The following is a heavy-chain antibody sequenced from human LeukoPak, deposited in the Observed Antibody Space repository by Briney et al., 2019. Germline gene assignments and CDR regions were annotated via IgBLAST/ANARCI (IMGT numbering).Heavy chain of an antibody. CDR3: ARDYQQQLVQYYFDY. Sequence: GGSLRLSCAASGFTFSSYAMYWVRQAPGKGLEWVAVISYDGSNKYYADSVKGRFTISRDNSKNTLYLQMNSLRAEDTAVYYCARDYQQQLVQYYFDYWGQGTLVTVSS. CDR2: ISYDGSNK. D-gene: IGHD6-13*01. CDR1: GFTFSSYA. V-gene: IGHV3-30*04. J-gene: IGHJ4*02.